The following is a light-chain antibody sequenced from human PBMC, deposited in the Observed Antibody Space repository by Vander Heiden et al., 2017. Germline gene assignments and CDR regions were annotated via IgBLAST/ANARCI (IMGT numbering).Light chain of an antibody. J-gene: IGKJ3*01. CDR1: QGISND. CDR3: QQYNSYPFT. Sequence: IHSTQAPGSLSASLGDRLTITCRASQGISNDLAWFQQKPGKAAKSLIFAASSLQGGVPSKFSGSYSGTDFTLTISNLQPEDFATYYCQQYNSYPFTFGPGTKVDIK. CDR2: AAS. V-gene: IGKV1-16*02.